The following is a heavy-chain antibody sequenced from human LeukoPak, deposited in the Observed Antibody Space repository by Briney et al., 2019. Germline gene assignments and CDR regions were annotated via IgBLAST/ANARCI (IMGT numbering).Heavy chain of an antibody. D-gene: IGHD3-9*01. J-gene: IGHJ6*03. Sequence: GGSLRLSCAASGFTFSSYWMHWVRQAPGKGLVWVSRINSDGSSTSYADSVKGRFTISRDNAKNTLYLQMNSLRAEDTAVYYCARDGPLRYFDWLLLGYYYYYYMDVWGKGTTVTVSS. CDR1: GFTFSSYW. V-gene: IGHV3-74*01. CDR3: ARDGPLRYFDWLLLGYYYYYYMDV. CDR2: INSDGSST.